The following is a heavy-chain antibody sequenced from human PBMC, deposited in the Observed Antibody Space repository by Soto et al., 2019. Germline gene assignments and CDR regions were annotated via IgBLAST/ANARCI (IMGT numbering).Heavy chain of an antibody. V-gene: IGHV3-30*18. D-gene: IGHD4-17*01. CDR1: GFTFSSYG. CDR3: AKYQDYSDNGGYFDY. CDR2: ISYDGSNK. J-gene: IGHJ4*02. Sequence: QVQLVESGGGVVQPGRSLRLSCAASGFTFSSYGMHWVRQAPGKGLEWVAVISYDGSNKYYADSVKGRFTMSRDNSKNTLYLQMISLRTEDTGVYYCAKYQDYSDNGGYFDYWGQGTLVTVSS.